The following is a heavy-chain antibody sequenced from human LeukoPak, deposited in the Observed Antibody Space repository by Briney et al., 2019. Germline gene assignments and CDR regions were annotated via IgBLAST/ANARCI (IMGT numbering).Heavy chain of an antibody. CDR1: GFTFSSCS. D-gene: IGHD3-22*01. CDR2: ISSSSSYI. V-gene: IGHV3-21*01. CDR3: ARDLGYDSSGYYIYGFDI. Sequence: GGSLRLSCAASGFTFSSCSMNWVRQAPGKGLEWVSSISSSSSYIYYADSVKGRFTISRDNAKNSLYLQMNSLRAEDTAVYYCARDLGYDSSGYYIYGFDIWGQGTMVTVSS. J-gene: IGHJ3*02.